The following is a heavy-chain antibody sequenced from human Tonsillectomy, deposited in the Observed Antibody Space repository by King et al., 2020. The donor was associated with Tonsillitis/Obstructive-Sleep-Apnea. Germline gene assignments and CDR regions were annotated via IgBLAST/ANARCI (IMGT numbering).Heavy chain of an antibody. V-gene: IGHV3-66*01. J-gene: IGHJ5*02. CDR2: IYSGGST. Sequence: DVQLVESGGGLVQPGGSLRLSCAASGFTVSRNYMSWVRQAPGKGLEWVSVIYSGGSTYYTDSVKGRFTISRDNSKNTLYLQMNSLRAEETAVYYCARGLWIQLWHPFDPWGQGTLVTVSS. CDR3: ARGLWIQLWHPFDP. CDR1: GFTVSRNY. D-gene: IGHD5-18*01.